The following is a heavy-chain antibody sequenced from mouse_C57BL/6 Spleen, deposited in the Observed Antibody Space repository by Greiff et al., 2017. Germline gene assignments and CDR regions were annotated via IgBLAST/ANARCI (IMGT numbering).Heavy chain of an antibody. V-gene: IGHV14-4*01. D-gene: IGHD3-2*02. J-gene: IGHJ3*01. CDR1: GFNIKDDY. CDR3: TTFSSGDVGFAY. Sequence: VQLQQSGAELVRPGASVKLSCTASGFNIKDDYMHWVKQRPEQGLEWIGWIDPENGDTEYASKFQGKATITADTSSNTAYLQLSSLTSEDTAVYYCTTFSSGDVGFAYWGQGALVTVSA. CDR2: IDPENGDT.